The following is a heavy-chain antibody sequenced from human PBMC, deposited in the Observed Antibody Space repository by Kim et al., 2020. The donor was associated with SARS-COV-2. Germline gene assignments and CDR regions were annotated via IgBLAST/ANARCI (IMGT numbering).Heavy chain of an antibody. Sequence: SETLSLTCAVYGGSFSGYYWSWIRQPPGKGLEWIGEINHSGSTNYNPSLKSRVTISVDTFKNQFSLKLSSVTAADTAVYYCARDKVAPTPLTTNWFDPWGQGTLVTVSS. J-gene: IGHJ5*02. CDR3: ARDKVAPTPLTTNWFDP. CDR1: GGSFSGYY. CDR2: INHSGST. V-gene: IGHV4-34*01. D-gene: IGHD2-15*01.